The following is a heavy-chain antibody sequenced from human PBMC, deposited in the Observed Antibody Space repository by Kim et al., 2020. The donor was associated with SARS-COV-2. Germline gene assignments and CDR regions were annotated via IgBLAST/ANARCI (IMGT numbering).Heavy chain of an antibody. V-gene: IGHV7-4-1*02. D-gene: IGHD3-10*01. CDR2: INTNTGNP. Sequence: ASVKVSCKASGYTFTNYAMNWVRQAPGQGLEWMGWINTNTGNPTYAQGFTGRFVFSLDTSVSTAYLQISSLKAEDTAVYYCARDDWYYYGSGSRINWFDPWGQGTLVTVSS. J-gene: IGHJ5*02. CDR3: ARDDWYYYGSGSRINWFDP. CDR1: GYTFTNYA.